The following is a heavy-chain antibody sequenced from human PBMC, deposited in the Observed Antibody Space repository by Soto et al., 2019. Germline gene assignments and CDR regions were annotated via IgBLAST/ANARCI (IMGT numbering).Heavy chain of an antibody. CDR1: GGSISSGGYY. CDR2: IYYSGST. J-gene: IGHJ4*02. D-gene: IGHD3-10*01. Sequence: SETLSLTCTVSGGSISSGGYYWSWIRQHPGKGLEWIGYIYYSGSTYYNPSLKSRVTISVDTSKNQFSLKLSSVTAADTAVYYCARTPKEIISSSFFFDYWGQGTLVTVSS. V-gene: IGHV4-31*03. CDR3: ARTPKEIISSSFFFDY.